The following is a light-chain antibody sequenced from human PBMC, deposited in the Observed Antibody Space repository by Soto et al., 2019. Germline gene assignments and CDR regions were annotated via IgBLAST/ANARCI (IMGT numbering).Light chain of an antibody. CDR1: QRMSRW. V-gene: IGKV1-39*01. J-gene: IGKJ2*01. CDR3: QQSDSTPYT. Sequence: DIQMTQSPSTLSASVVDRVTITFRASQRMSRWLAWYQQKPGKAPKVLIYDASSLLSGVPSRFSGSGSGIDFTLTIASLQPEDFSTYYCQQSDSTPYTFGQGTKV. CDR2: DAS.